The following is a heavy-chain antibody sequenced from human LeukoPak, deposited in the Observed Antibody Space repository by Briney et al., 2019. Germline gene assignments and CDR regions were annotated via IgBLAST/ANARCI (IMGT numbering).Heavy chain of an antibody. D-gene: IGHD2-2*01. CDR2: LSRSPGST. CDR3: ARVGRDCSDINCYWADWFDP. CDR1: GYTFSTYG. J-gene: IGHJ5*02. Sequence: ASVKLSRKASGYTFSTYGKTWVSNPPAQGHELLVWLSRSPGSTHYTPAVQGRVTMTTDTSTATAYMELRSLRSDDTAIYSCARVGRDCSDINCYWADWFDPWGQGTLVIVSS. V-gene: IGHV1-18*01.